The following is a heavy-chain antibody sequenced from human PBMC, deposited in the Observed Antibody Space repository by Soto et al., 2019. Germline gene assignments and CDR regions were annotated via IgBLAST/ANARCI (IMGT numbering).Heavy chain of an antibody. D-gene: IGHD6-13*01. CDR1: GGSISSSSYY. V-gene: IGHV4-39*01. CDR2: IYYSGST. Sequence: PSETLSLTCTVSGGSISSSSYYWGWIRQPPGKGLEWIGSIYYSGSTYYNPSLKSRVTISVDTSKNQFSLKLSSVTAADTAVYYCARHEYSSSWYTYYYYYGMDVWGQGTTVTVSS. CDR3: ARHEYSSSWYTYYYYYGMDV. J-gene: IGHJ6*02.